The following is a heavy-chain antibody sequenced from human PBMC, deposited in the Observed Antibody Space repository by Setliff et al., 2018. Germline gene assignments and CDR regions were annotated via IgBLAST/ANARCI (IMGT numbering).Heavy chain of an antibody. J-gene: IGHJ4*02. CDR2: INHSGST. Sequence: SETLSLTCAASGGTFTYYYWTWIRQPPGKGLEWVGEINHSGSTNYNPSLKSRVTMSIDTSKNQFSLNLRYVTAADTAVYYCARGRNVAIRLLDSWGQGNLVTVSS. CDR3: ARGRNVAIRLLDS. V-gene: IGHV4-34*01. D-gene: IGHD6-6*01. CDR1: GGTFTYYY.